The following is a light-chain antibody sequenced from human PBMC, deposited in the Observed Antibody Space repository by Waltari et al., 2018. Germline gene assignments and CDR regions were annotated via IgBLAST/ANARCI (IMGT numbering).Light chain of an antibody. CDR3: SSKTSSSTVV. CDR1: SSDVGGYIC. CDR2: DVS. Sequence: QSALTQPASVSGSPGQSITISCTGTSSDVGGYICVSWYQHHPGKAPKLLVFDVSNRPSGASNRFSGSKSGNTASLTIAGLQAGDEADYYCSSKTSSSTVVFGGGTKLTVL. J-gene: IGLJ2*01. V-gene: IGLV2-14*03.